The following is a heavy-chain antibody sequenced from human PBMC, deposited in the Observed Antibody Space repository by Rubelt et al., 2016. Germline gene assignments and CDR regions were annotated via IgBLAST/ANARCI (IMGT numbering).Heavy chain of an antibody. Sequence: APGKGLEWMGGFDPEDGETIYAQKFQGRVTMTEDTSTDTAYMELSSLRSEDTAVYYCATTGRSCDWGQGTLVTVSS. V-gene: IGHV1-24*01. CDR2: FDPEDGET. D-gene: IGHD6-13*01. J-gene: IGHJ4*02. CDR3: ATTGRSCD.